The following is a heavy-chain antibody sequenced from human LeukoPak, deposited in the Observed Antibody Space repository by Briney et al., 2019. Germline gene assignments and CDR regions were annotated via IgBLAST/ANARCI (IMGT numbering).Heavy chain of an antibody. V-gene: IGHV3-15*01. CDR3: TTDRWELNY. CDR2: IRSKTDGGTT. D-gene: IGHD1-26*01. CDR1: GLTFSNAW. Sequence: PGGSLRLSCAASGLTFSNAWMSWVRQAPGKGLEWVGRIRSKTDGGTTDDAAPVKGRFTILRDDSKNTLYLQINSLRTEDTAVYYCTTDRWELNYWGQGTLVTVSS. J-gene: IGHJ4*02.